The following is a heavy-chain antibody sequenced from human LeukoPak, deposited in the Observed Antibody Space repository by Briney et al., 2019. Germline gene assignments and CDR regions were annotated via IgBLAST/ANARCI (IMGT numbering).Heavy chain of an antibody. CDR3: AGLIEYSSPRAAFDI. V-gene: IGHV1-69*04. D-gene: IGHD6-6*01. J-gene: IGHJ3*02. CDR1: GGTFSSYA. CDR2: IIPILGIA. Sequence: ASVKVSCKASGGTFSSYAISWVRQAPGQGLEWMGRIIPILGIANYAQKFQGRVTITADKSTSTAYMELSSLRSEDTAVYYCAGLIEYSSPRAAFDIWGQGTMVTVSS.